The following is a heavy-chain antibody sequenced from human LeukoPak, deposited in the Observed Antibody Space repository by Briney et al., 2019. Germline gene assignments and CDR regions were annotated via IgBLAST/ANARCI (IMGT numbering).Heavy chain of an antibody. V-gene: IGHV1-46*01. CDR3: AREPKKWFGELLGFDY. J-gene: IGHJ4*02. Sequence: GASVKVSCKASGYTFTSYYMHWVRQAPGQGLEWMGIINPSGGSTSYAQKFQGRVTMTRDMSTSTVYMELSSLRSEDTAVYYCAREPKKWFGELLGFDYWGQGTLVTVSS. CDR1: GYTFTSYY. D-gene: IGHD3-10*01. CDR2: INPSGGST.